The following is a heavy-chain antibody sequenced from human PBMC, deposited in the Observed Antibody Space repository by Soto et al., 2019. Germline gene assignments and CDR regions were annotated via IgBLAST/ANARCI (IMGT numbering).Heavy chain of an antibody. D-gene: IGHD6-19*01. CDR3: ASLHSSGCVLSKNWYFDL. CDR1: GFTFSSYA. J-gene: IGHJ2*01. CDR2: ISYDGSNK. V-gene: IGHV3-30-3*01. Sequence: QVQLVESGGGVVQPGRSLRLSCAASGFTFSSYAMHWVRQAPGKGLEWVAVISYDGSNKYYADSVKGRFTISRDNSKNTLYLQMNSLRAEDTAVYYCASLHSSGCVLSKNWYFDLWGRGTLVTVSS.